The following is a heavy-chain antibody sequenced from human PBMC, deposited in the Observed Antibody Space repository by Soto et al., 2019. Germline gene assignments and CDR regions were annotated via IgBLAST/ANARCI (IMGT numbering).Heavy chain of an antibody. CDR2: ISWNSGSI. D-gene: IGHD5-12*01. J-gene: IGHJ4*02. CDR1: GFTFDDYA. V-gene: IGHV3-9*01. CDR3: AKGGGIVATILGRYFDY. Sequence: PGGSLRLSCAASGFTFDDYAMHWVRQAPGKGLEWVSGISWNSGSIGYADSVKGRFTISRDNAKNSLYLQMNSLRAEDTALYYCAKGGGIVATILGRYFDYWGQGTLVTVSS.